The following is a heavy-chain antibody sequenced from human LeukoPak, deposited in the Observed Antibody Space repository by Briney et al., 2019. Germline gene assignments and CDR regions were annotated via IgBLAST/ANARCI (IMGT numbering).Heavy chain of an antibody. CDR2: INPNSGGT. J-gene: IGHJ4*02. V-gene: IGHV1-2*02. D-gene: IGHD6-13*01. CDR1: GYTFTGYY. Sequence: ASVKVSCKASGYTFTGYYMHWVRQAPGQGLEWMGWINPNSGGTNYAQKFQGRVTMTRDTSISAAYMELSRLRSDDTAVYYCARYRRIAATIDYWGQGTLVTVSS. CDR3: ARYRRIAATIDY.